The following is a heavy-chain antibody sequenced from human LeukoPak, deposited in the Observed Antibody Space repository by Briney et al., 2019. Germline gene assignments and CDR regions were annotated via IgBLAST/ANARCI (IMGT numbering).Heavy chain of an antibody. D-gene: IGHD3-22*01. J-gene: IGHJ4*02. Sequence: PGGSLRLSCAASGFTFSSYAMSWVRQAPGKGLEWVSGISGSGSNTYYTDSVKGRFTISRDNSKNTLYLQMNSLRAVDTAIYYCAKDSIPRYYDSSEPTFDYWGQGTLVTASS. CDR3: AKDSIPRYYDSSEPTFDY. CDR1: GFTFSSYA. V-gene: IGHV3-23*01. CDR2: ISGSGSNT.